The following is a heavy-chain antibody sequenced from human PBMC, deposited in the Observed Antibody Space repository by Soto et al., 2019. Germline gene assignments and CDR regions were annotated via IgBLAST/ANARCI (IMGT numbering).Heavy chain of an antibody. CDR1: GYTFTSYG. CDR2: ISAYNGNT. D-gene: IGHD2-2*01. CDR3: AREVDRYCSSTSCSRDYYYYYYMDV. Sequence: ASVMVSCKASGYTFTSYGISWVRQAPGQGLEWMGWISAYNGNTNYAQKLQGRVTMTTDTSTSTAYMELRSLRSDDTAVYYCAREVDRYCSSTSCSRDYYYYYYMDVWGKGTTVTVSS. J-gene: IGHJ6*03. V-gene: IGHV1-18*01.